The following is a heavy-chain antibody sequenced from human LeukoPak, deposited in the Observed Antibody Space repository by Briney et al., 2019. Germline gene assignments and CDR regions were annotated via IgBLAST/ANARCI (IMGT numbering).Heavy chain of an antibody. D-gene: IGHD1-14*01. Sequence: SETLSLTCTVSGGSIISSGYYWGWTRQPPGKGLEWIGSIYYSGSTYYNPSLKSRVTISLDTSKNQFSLKLTSVTAADTAVYYCARDRPGTRRNSFDIWGQGTIVTVSS. J-gene: IGHJ3*02. CDR2: IYYSGST. V-gene: IGHV4-39*07. CDR1: GGSIISSGYY. CDR3: ARDRPGTRRNSFDI.